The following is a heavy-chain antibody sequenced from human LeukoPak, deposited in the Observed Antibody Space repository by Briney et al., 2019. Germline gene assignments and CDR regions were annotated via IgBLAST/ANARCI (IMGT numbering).Heavy chain of an antibody. V-gene: IGHV1-2*02. CDR1: GYTFTDYY. Sequence: ASVKVSCKASGYTFTDYYMHWVRQAPGQGLEWMGWINPNSAGTNYAQNFQGRVTMTRDTSINTAYMELTRLRSDDTAVYYCARRYCSSTSCYYFDYWGQGTLVTV. D-gene: IGHD2-2*01. CDR2: INPNSAGT. J-gene: IGHJ4*02. CDR3: ARRYCSSTSCYYFDY.